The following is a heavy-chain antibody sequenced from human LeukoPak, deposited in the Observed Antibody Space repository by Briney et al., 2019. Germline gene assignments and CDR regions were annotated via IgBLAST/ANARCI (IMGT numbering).Heavy chain of an antibody. CDR3: ARNTWFDP. V-gene: IGHV3-7*01. CDR2: IKQDGSEK. J-gene: IGHJ5*02. CDR1: GFTFSRFW. Sequence: PGGSLRLSCAASGFTFSRFWMNWVRQAPGKGLEWVANIKQDGSEKYYVDSVKGRFTISRDNAKNSLYLQMNSLRAEDTAVYYCARNTWFDPWGQGTLVTVSS.